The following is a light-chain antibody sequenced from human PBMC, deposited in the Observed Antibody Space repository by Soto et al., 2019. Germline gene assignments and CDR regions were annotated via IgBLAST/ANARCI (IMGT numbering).Light chain of an antibody. V-gene: IGKV1-27*01. J-gene: IGKJ4*01. CDR1: QSVSNW. CDR3: QKYNSAPLT. Sequence: GDRVTITCLASQSVSNWLAWYQQKPGKAPKLLIYAASTLQSGVPSRFSGSGSGTDFTLTISSLQPEDVATYYCQKYNSAPLTFGGGTKVDIK. CDR2: AAS.